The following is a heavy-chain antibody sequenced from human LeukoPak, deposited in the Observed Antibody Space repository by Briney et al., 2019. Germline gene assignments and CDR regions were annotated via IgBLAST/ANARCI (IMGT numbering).Heavy chain of an antibody. CDR1: GGTFSSYA. CDR3: AREWRHLKKNMVTSYYYMDV. CDR2: IIPIFGTA. D-gene: IGHD5-18*01. V-gene: IGHV1-69*05. Sequence: GASVKVSCKASGGTFSSYAISWVRQAPGQGLEWMGGIIPIFGTANYAQKFQGRVTITTDESTSTAYMELSSLRSEDTAVYYCAREWRHLKKNMVTSYYYMDVWGKGTTVTVSS. J-gene: IGHJ6*03.